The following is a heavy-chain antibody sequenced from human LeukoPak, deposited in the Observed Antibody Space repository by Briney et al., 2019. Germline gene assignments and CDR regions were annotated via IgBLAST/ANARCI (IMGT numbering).Heavy chain of an antibody. CDR1: GDSISSCY. CDR2: IYYSGST. J-gene: IGHJ3*02. V-gene: IGHV4-59*08. D-gene: IGHD2-15*01. Sequence: SETLSLTCTVSGDSISSCYWSWIRQPPGKGLEWIGYIYYSGSTSYNPSLKSRVTISVDTSKNQFSLKLSSVTAADTAVYYCARLLVFCSGGSCYLDAFDIWGQGTMVTVSS. CDR3: ARLLVFCSGGSCYLDAFDI.